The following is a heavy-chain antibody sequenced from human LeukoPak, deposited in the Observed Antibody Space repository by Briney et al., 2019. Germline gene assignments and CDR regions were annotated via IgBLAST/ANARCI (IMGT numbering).Heavy chain of an antibody. Sequence: PGGSLRLSCAASGFTFSSYAMHWVRQAPGKGLEWVAVISYDGSNKYYADSVKGRFTISRDNSKNTLYLQMNSLRAEDTAVYYCAKSGDIAVAGRVDYWGQGTLVTVSS. CDR3: AKSGDIAVAGRVDY. D-gene: IGHD6-19*01. CDR1: GFTFSSYA. V-gene: IGHV3-30-3*02. J-gene: IGHJ4*02. CDR2: ISYDGSNK.